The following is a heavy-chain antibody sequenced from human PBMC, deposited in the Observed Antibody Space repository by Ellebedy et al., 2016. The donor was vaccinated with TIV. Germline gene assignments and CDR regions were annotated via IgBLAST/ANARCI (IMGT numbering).Heavy chain of an antibody. CDR1: GFTFSSYW. CDR3: VRDQWLGRAYYFDY. D-gene: IGHD6-19*01. J-gene: IGHJ4*02. Sequence: GESLKISCAASGFTFSSYWISWVRQAPGKGLEWVANIKQDGSEMYYVDSVKGRFSISRDNAKKSVFLQMNSLREEDTAVYYCVRDQWLGRAYYFDYWGQGTLLTVSS. V-gene: IGHV3-7*01. CDR2: IKQDGSEM.